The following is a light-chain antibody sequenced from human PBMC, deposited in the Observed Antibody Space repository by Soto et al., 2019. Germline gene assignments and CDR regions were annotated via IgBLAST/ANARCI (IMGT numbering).Light chain of an antibody. CDR3: SSYTSSSTLGGV. Sequence: QSALTQPASVSGSPGQSITISCTGTSSDVGGYNYVSWYQQHPGKAPKLMIYDVSNRPSGVSNRFSGSKSGNTASLTISGLQAEDEADYYCSSYTSSSTLGGVFGTRTKVTV. J-gene: IGLJ1*01. CDR1: SSDVGGYNY. CDR2: DVS. V-gene: IGLV2-14*01.